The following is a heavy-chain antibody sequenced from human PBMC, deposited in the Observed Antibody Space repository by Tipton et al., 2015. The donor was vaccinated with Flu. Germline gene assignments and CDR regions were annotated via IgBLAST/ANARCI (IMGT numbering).Heavy chain of an antibody. CDR1: GGSVSSGTYY. J-gene: IGHJ4*02. D-gene: IGHD3-16*01. Sequence: TLSLTCTVSGGSVSSGTYYWNRIRQPPGKGLEWIGYIFSGGTTNYNPSLKSRVAISTDTSKNQFSLKLNSVTAADTAVYYCARDLEKSLIRGFDFWGQGILVTVSS. CDR3: ARDLEKSLIRGFDF. CDR2: IFSGGTT. V-gene: IGHV4-61*01.